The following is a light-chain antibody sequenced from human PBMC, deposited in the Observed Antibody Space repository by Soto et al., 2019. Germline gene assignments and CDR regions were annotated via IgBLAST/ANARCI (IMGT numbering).Light chain of an antibody. CDR2: DVN. V-gene: IGLV2-14*01. CDR1: SSDVGGYNY. Sequence: QSSLTQPASVSGSPGQSITISCTGTSSDVGGYNYVSWYQQLPGKAPKLIIYDVNNRPSGVSNRFSGSKSGNTASLTISGLQADDEADYYCSSYTSSSTPVVFGGGTQLTVL. CDR3: SSYTSSSTPVV. J-gene: IGLJ2*01.